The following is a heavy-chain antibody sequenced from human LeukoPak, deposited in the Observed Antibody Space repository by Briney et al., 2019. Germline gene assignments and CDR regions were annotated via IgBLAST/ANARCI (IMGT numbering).Heavy chain of an antibody. D-gene: IGHD4-17*01. Sequence: GGSLTLSCAASGFTFSIYAMSWVRQAPGEGLEWVSAISGSGGNTYYADSVRGRFTIPRDNSKNTLYLQMNSLRAEDTAVYYCAKLLNDYGDYYFDYWGQGTLVTVSS. CDR1: GFTFSIYA. V-gene: IGHV3-23*01. CDR2: ISGSGGNT. J-gene: IGHJ4*02. CDR3: AKLLNDYGDYYFDY.